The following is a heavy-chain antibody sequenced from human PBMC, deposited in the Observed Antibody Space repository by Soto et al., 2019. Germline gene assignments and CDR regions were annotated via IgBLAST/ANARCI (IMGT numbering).Heavy chain of an antibody. Sequence: PSETLSLTCTVSGGSVSSGSYYWSWIRQPPGKGLEWVGYIYYSGSTNYNPSLKSRVTISVDTSKNQFSLKLSSVTAADTAVYYCARVSGWYVLDYWGQGTLVTVSS. CDR1: GGSVSSGSYY. CDR3: ARVSGWYVLDY. CDR2: IYYSGST. D-gene: IGHD6-19*01. V-gene: IGHV4-61*01. J-gene: IGHJ4*02.